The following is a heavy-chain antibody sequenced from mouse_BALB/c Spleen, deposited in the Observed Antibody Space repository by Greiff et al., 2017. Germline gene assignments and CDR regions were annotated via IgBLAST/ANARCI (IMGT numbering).Heavy chain of an antibody. Sequence: VQLKESGPGLVKPSQSLSLTCTVTGYSITSDYAWNWIRQFPGNKLEWMGYISYSGSTSYNPSLKSRISITRDTSKNQFFLQLNSVTTEDTATYYCARSGNSYYYAMDYWGQGTSVTVSA. J-gene: IGHJ4*01. CDR1: GYSITSDYA. CDR2: ISYSGST. CDR3: ARSGNSYYYAMDY. D-gene: IGHD2-1*01. V-gene: IGHV3-2*02.